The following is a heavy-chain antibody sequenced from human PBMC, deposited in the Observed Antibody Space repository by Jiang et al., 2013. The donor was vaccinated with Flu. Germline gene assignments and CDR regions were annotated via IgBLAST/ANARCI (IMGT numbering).Heavy chain of an antibody. CDR3: ARRGRAVAGFYNY. D-gene: IGHD6-19*01. V-gene: IGHV4-34*01. CDR1: GGSFSGYF. J-gene: IGHJ4*02. CDR2: INHSGST. Sequence: LLKPSETLSLTCAVYGGSFSGYFWAWIRQPPGKGLEWIGEINHSGSTKYNPSLKSRVTISVDTSKNQFSLKLSSVTAADTAVYYCARRGRAVAGFYNYWGQGTLVTVSS.